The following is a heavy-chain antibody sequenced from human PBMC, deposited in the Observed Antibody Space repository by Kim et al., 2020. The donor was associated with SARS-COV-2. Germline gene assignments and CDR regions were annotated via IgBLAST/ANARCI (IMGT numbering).Heavy chain of an antibody. V-gene: IGHV6-1*01. CDR3: ARDLFLEYSSSATAFDI. J-gene: IGHJ3*02. Sequence: SQTLSLTCAISGDSVSSNSAAWNWIRQSPSRGLEWLGRTYYRSKWYNDYAVSVKSRITINPDTSKNQFSLQLNSVTPEDTAVYYCARDLFLEYSSSATAFDIWGQGTMVTVSS. CDR1: GDSVSSNSAA. CDR2: TYYRSKWYN. D-gene: IGHD6-6*01.